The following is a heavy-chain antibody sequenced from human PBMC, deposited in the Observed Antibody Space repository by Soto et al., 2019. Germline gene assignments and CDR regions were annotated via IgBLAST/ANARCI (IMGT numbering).Heavy chain of an antibody. V-gene: IGHV4-30-4*08. Sequence: SETLSLTCTVSGGSISSGGYYWSWIRQPPGKGLEWIGYIYYSGSTYYNPSLKSRVTISVDTSKNQFSLKLSSVTAADTAVYYCARVTYDNYYYYYGMDVWGQGTTVTVSS. CDR3: ARVTYDNYYYYYGMDV. CDR2: IYYSGST. CDR1: GGSISSGGYY. D-gene: IGHD3-9*01. J-gene: IGHJ6*02.